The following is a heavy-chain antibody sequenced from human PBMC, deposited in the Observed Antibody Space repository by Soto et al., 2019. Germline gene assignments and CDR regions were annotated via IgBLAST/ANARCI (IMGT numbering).Heavy chain of an antibody. Sequence: QVQLQESGPALVKPSETLSLTCRVSNVSVSGSYCAWIRQRPGKGLEWIGWVYSSGTTKYNPSLKSRVTISMDTSKNEVFLKLTSVTTSDTAVYFCAKDRGGRGPFDPWGQGTLVTVSS. CDR3: AKDRGGRGPFDP. CDR2: VYSSGTT. V-gene: IGHV4-59*02. D-gene: IGHD1-26*01. J-gene: IGHJ5*01. CDR1: NVSVSGSY.